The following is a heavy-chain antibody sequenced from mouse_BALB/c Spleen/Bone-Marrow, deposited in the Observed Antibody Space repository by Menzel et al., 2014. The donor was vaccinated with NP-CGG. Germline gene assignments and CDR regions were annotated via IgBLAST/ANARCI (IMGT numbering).Heavy chain of an antibody. CDR2: ISSGSSTI. CDR3: ARGGNYAWFAY. CDR1: GFTFSSFG. J-gene: IGHJ3*01. D-gene: IGHD2-1*01. Sequence: EVQRVESGGGLVQPGGSRKLSCAASGFTFSSFGMHWVRQAPEKGLEWVAYISSGSSTIYYADTVKGRFTISRDNPKNTLFLQMTSLRSEDTAMYYCARGGNYAWFAYWGQGTLVPVSA. V-gene: IGHV5-17*02.